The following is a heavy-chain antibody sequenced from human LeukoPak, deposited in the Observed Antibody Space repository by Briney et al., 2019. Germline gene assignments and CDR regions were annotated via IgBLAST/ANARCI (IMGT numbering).Heavy chain of an antibody. J-gene: IGHJ4*02. CDR3: ARSYSGYYSEGAFDY. Sequence: SETLSLTCTVSGGSISSSSYYWGWIRQPPGKGLEWIGSIYYSGSTYYNPSLKSRVTISVDTSKNQFSLKLSSVTAADTAVYYCARSYSGYYSEGAFDYWGQGTLVTVSS. CDR1: GGSISSSSYY. CDR2: IYYSGST. D-gene: IGHD3-22*01. V-gene: IGHV4-39*01.